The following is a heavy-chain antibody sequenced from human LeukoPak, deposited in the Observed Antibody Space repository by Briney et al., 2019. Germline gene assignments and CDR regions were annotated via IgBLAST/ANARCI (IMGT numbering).Heavy chain of an antibody. Sequence: PGGSLRLSCAASGFTFSSYSMNWVRQAPGKGLEWVSYISSSSSTIYYADSVKGRFTISRDNAKNSLYLQMNSLRAEDTAVYYCAKARTTYYDILTFSPFDYWGQGTLVTVSS. J-gene: IGHJ4*02. CDR2: ISSSSSTI. D-gene: IGHD3-9*01. CDR3: AKARTTYYDILTFSPFDY. V-gene: IGHV3-48*01. CDR1: GFTFSSYS.